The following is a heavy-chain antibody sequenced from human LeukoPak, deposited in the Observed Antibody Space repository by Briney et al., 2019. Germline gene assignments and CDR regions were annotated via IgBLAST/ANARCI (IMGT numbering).Heavy chain of an antibody. D-gene: IGHD3/OR15-3a*01. CDR1: GFTVSSTY. Sequence: GGSLRLSCAASGFTVSSTYMSWVRQAPGKGLEWVSILYNDGRTYYAHSVKGRFTISRDNSKNTLYLQMNSLRAEDTAVYYCAKLSMDSYYFDYWGQGTLVTVSS. CDR2: LYNDGRT. CDR3: AKLSMDSYYFDY. V-gene: IGHV3-53*01. J-gene: IGHJ4*02.